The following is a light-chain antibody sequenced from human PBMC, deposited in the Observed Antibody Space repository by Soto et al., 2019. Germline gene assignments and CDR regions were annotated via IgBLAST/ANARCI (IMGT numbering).Light chain of an antibody. Sequence: DVVMTQSPLSLPVTLGQPASISCRSSQSLIHSDGNTYLNWFQQRPGQSPRRLIYKVSDRDSGVPDRFSGSESGTDFTLKISRVEAEDVGVYYCMQGTRWPWTFGQGTEVEIK. CDR3: MQGTRWPWT. J-gene: IGKJ1*01. CDR1: QSLIHSDGNTY. CDR2: KVS. V-gene: IGKV2-30*02.